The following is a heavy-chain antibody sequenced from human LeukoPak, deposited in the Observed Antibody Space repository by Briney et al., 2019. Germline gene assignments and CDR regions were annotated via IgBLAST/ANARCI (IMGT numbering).Heavy chain of an antibody. D-gene: IGHD6-19*01. Sequence: GGSLRLSCAASGFTFSSYSMNWVRQAPGKGLEWVSSISSSSSYIYYADSVKGRFTISRDNAKNTLYLQMNSLRAEDTAVYYCAKVTFRSGWHNNYFDYWGQGTLVTVSS. CDR2: ISSSSSYI. CDR3: AKVTFRSGWHNNYFDY. J-gene: IGHJ4*02. CDR1: GFTFSSYS. V-gene: IGHV3-21*04.